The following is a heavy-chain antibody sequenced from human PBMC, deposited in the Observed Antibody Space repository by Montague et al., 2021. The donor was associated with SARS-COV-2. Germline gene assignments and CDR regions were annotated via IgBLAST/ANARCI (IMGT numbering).Heavy chain of an antibody. J-gene: IGHJ6*01. Sequence: SETLSLTCTISGDAISKNTYKWGWIRQPPGKGLELIASVSSSGRTHYXPSLQSRVTLSVDTSKNEISLKVTSVTAADTSVYYCARLALSGWPSYYLYGLDVWGPGTMITVSS. V-gene: IGHV4-39*01. CDR1: GDAISKNTYK. D-gene: IGHD6-19*01. CDR3: ARLALSGWPSYYLYGLDV. CDR2: VSSSGRT.